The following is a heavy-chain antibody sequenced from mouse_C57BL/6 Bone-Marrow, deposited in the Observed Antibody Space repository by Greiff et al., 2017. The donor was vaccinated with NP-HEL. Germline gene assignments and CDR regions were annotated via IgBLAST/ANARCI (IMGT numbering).Heavy chain of an antibody. CDR1: GFTFSSYA. Sequence: EVKLVESGGGLVKPGGSLKLSCAASGFTFSSYAMSWVRQTPEKRLEWVATISDGGSYTYYPDNVKGRFTISRDNAKNNLYLQMSHLTSEDTAMYYCARGRSNSWFAYWGQGTLVTVSA. CDR3: ARGRSNSWFAY. J-gene: IGHJ3*01. D-gene: IGHD2-5*01. CDR2: ISDGGSYT. V-gene: IGHV5-4*03.